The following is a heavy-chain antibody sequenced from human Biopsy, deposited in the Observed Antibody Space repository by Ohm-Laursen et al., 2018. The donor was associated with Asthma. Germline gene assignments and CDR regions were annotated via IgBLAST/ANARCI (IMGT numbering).Heavy chain of an antibody. CDR3: AKVRSDWVITESFDY. V-gene: IGHV3-9*01. D-gene: IGHD3-22*01. CDR1: GFAVSRDH. J-gene: IGHJ4*02. CDR2: ISWNSATI. Sequence: SLRPSCSASGFAVSRDHMFWVRQAPGKGLEWVSGISWNSATIGYADSVEGRFTISRDNAKNSVFLHMDSLRPEDTAFYYCAKVRSDWVITESFDYWGQGVLVTVSS.